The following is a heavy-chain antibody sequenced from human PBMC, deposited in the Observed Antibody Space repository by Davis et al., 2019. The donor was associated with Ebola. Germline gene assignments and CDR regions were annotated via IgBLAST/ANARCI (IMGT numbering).Heavy chain of an antibody. CDR1: GGSISSYY. J-gene: IGHJ4*02. V-gene: IGHV4-59*12. CDR2: IYYSGST. Sequence: MPSETLSLTCTVSGGSISSYYWSWIRQPPGKGLEWIGYIYYSGSTYYNPSLKSRVTISVDTSKNQFSLKLSSVTAADTAVYYCARGVGMTRFDYWGQGTLVTVSS. CDR3: ARGVGMTRFDY. D-gene: IGHD1-14*01.